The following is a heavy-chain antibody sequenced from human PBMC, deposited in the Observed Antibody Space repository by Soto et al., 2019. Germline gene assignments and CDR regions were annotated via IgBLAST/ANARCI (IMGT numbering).Heavy chain of an antibody. V-gene: IGHV4-61*08. CDR2: MCFGGSF. CDR3: ARSYYDSTGFAVDP. CDR1: GGSISSGDYY. J-gene: IGHJ5*02. D-gene: IGHD3-22*01. Sequence: SETLSLTCTVSGGSISSGDYYWSWIRQPPGKGLEWIGFMCFGGSFNYNPSLTSRVTISVETSKNQFSMKLTSVTAADTAVYYCARSYYDSTGFAVDPWGQGTLVTVSS.